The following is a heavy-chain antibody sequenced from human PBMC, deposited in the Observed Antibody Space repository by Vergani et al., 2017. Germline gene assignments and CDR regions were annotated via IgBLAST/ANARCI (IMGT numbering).Heavy chain of an antibody. CDR3: ARVGYCCSSPLWWFDP. Sequence: QVQLQQWGAGLLKPSETLSLTCAVYGGSFSGYYWSWIRQPPGKGLEWIGEINHSGSTNYNPSLKSRVTISVDTSKNQFSLKLSSVTAADTAVYYCARVGYCCSSPLWWFDPWGQGTLVTVSS. D-gene: IGHD2-2*01. V-gene: IGHV4-34*01. J-gene: IGHJ5*02. CDR2: INHSGST. CDR1: GGSFSGYY.